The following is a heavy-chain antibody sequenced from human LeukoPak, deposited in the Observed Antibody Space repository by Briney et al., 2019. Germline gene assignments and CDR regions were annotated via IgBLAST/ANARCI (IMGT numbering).Heavy chain of an antibody. V-gene: IGHV4-61*02. J-gene: IGHJ3*02. D-gene: IGHD6-13*01. CDR3: ARSSSWLNAFDI. Sequence: SETLSLTCTVSGGSISSGSYYWSWIRQPAGKGLEWIGRIYTGGSTNYNPSLKSRVTISVDTSKNQFSLKLSSVTAADTAVYYCARSSSWLNAFDIWGQGTMVTVSS. CDR1: GGSISSGSYY. CDR2: IYTGGST.